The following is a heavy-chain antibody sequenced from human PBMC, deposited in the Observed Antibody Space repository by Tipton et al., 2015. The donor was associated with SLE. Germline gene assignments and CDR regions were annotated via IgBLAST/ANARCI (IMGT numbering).Heavy chain of an antibody. J-gene: IGHJ6*02. Sequence: RSLRLSCAASGFTFSTYDMHWVRQAPGKGLEWVALISYDGSNKYYGDSVKGRFTISRDNSKNTLYLQMNSLRAEDTAVYYCARVVGSYYGMDVWGQGTTVTVSS. CDR3: ARVVGSYYGMDV. V-gene: IGHV3-33*05. D-gene: IGHD3-10*01. CDR1: GFTFSTYD. CDR2: ISYDGSNK.